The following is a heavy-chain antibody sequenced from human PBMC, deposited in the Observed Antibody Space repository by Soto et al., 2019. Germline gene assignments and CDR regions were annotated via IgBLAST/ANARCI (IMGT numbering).Heavy chain of an antibody. V-gene: IGHV3-11*05. CDR1: GFTFSDYY. CDR2: ISSSSSYT. CDR3: ARTIAAAGGRRYFDL. D-gene: IGHD6-13*01. Sequence: QVQLVESGGGLVKPGGSLRLSCAASGFTFSDYYMSWIRQAPGKGPEWVSYISSSSSYTNYAGSVKGRFTISRDNAKNSLYLQMNSLRAEDTAVYYCARTIAAAGGRRYFDLWGRGTLVTVSS. J-gene: IGHJ2*01.